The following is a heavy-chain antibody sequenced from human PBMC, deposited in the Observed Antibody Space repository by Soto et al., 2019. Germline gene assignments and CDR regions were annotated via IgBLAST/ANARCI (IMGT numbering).Heavy chain of an antibody. D-gene: IGHD5-12*01. CDR2: ITGSGGTT. V-gene: IGHV3-23*01. J-gene: IGHJ4*02. CDR1: GFTFSSYA. Sequence: PGGSLRLSCAASGFTFSSYAMSWVRQAPGKGLEWVSAITGSGGTTYFEDSVKGRFTISRDNSKNTLYLQMNSLRAEDTAVYYCAKDDIAAISYFDYWGQGTLVTVSS. CDR3: AKDDIAAISYFDY.